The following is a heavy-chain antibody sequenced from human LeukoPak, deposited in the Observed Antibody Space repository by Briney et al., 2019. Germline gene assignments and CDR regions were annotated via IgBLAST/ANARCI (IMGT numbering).Heavy chain of an antibody. CDR1: GFTFSSYA. Sequence: PGGSLRLSCAASGFTFSSYAMHWVRQAPGKGLEWVAVISYDGSNKYYADSVKGRFTISRDNSKNTLYLQMNSLRAEDTAVYYCAKDFPAADFWSGFDDAFDIWGQGTMVTVSS. CDR3: AKDFPAADFWSGFDDAFDI. V-gene: IGHV3-30-3*01. D-gene: IGHD3-3*01. CDR2: ISYDGSNK. J-gene: IGHJ3*02.